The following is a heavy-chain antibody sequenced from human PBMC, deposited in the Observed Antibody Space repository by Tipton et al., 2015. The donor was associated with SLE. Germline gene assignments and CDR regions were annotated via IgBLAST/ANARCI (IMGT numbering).Heavy chain of an antibody. D-gene: IGHD1-26*01. CDR2: IYYSGST. Sequence: TLSLTCTVSGGSVSSGSYYWSWIRQPPGKGLEWIGYIYYSGSTNYNPSLKSRVTISVDTSKNQFSLKVSSVTAADTAVYYCARGRLGDSQHHFDYWGQGTLVTASS. V-gene: IGHV4-61*01. CDR1: GGSVSSGSYY. J-gene: IGHJ4*02. CDR3: ARGRLGDSQHHFDY.